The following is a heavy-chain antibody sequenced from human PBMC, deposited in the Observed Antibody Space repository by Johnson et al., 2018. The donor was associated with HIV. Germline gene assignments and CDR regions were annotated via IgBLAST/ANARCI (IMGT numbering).Heavy chain of an antibody. D-gene: IGHD2-15*01. J-gene: IGHJ3*02. V-gene: IGHV3-33*08. Sequence: QVQLVESGGGLVQPGGSLRVSCAASGFTVSSNYMSWVRQAPGKGLEWVAVISFAGMKKHYADSVKARLTISRYNSKNTLYLQMNSLRAEETAVYYCAREAYCSGGSCYDAFDIWGQGTMVTVSS. CDR2: ISFAGMKK. CDR1: GFTVSSNY. CDR3: AREAYCSGGSCYDAFDI.